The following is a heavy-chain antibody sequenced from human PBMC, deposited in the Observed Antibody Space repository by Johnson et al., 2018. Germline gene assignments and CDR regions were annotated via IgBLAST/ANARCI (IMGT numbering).Heavy chain of an antibody. CDR2: MSVSGDTT. CDR3: VKGRITFIVDVFDF. J-gene: IGHJ3*01. V-gene: IGHV3-23*04. Sequence: EVQLVESGGGLVKPGGSLRLSCAASRFTFSSYAMNWVRQAPGKGLVWVSSMSVSGDTTYYEDPVKGGFTISREDSKNTLYLQMNSLRGEDTAVYYCVKGRITFIVDVFDFWGQGTMVTVSS. CDR1: RFTFSSYA. D-gene: IGHD3-22*01.